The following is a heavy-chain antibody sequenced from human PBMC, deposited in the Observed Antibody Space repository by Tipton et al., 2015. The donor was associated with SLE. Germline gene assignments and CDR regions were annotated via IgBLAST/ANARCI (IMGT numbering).Heavy chain of an antibody. CDR3: AGTYYYVSGSYSTFDY. J-gene: IGHJ4*02. CDR1: GGSISSGGYY. V-gene: IGHV4-31*03. D-gene: IGHD3-10*01. CDR2: IYYSGST. Sequence: TLSLTCTVSGGSISSGGYYWSWIRQHPGKGLEWIGHIYYSGSTYYNPSLKSRVTISVDTSKNQFSLKLSSVTAADTAVYFCAGTYYYVSGSYSTFDYWGQGTLVTVSS.